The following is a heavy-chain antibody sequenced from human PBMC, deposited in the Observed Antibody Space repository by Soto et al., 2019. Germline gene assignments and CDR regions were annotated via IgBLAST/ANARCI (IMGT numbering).Heavy chain of an antibody. J-gene: IGHJ3*01. V-gene: IGHV1-69*13. D-gene: IGHD2-15*01. CDR2: IIPIFGTA. CDR1: GGTFSSYA. Sequence: SVKVSCKASGGTFSSYAISWVRQVPGQGLEWMGGIIPIFGTANYAQKFQGRVTITADESTSTAYMELSSLRSEDTAVYYCASAIRDFFESTVVPTDAIDFRGPGLMVTLSS. CDR3: ASAIRDFFESTVVPTDAIDF.